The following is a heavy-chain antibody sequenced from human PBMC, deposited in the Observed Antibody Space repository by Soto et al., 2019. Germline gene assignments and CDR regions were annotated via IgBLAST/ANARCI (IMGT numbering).Heavy chain of an antibody. D-gene: IGHD6-19*01. CDR2: INSDGSST. CDR3: ARDRGGRAVAANWFDP. CDR1: EFTFSDYA. Sequence: EVQLLESGGGLLQPGGSLRLSCAASEFTFSDYAMSWVRQAPGKGLEWVSGINSDGSSTSYADSVKGRFTISRDNAKNTLYLQMNSLRAEDTAVYYCARDRGGRAVAANWFDPWGQGTLVTVSS. V-gene: IGHV3-74*01. J-gene: IGHJ5*02.